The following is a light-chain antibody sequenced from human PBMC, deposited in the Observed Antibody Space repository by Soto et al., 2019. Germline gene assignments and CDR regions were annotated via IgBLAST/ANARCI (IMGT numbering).Light chain of an antibody. CDR3: CSYAGGGLYV. CDR2: EGS. J-gene: IGLJ1*01. CDR1: SRVIGTYNL. V-gene: IGLV2-23*01. Sequence: QSALTQPASGSGAPGQSITISCIGSSRVIGTYNLVSWYQQNPGNAPRLMIYEGSKRPSGVSNRFSGSKSGSTASLTISGLQAEDEADFYCCSYAGGGLYVFGTGTKVTVL.